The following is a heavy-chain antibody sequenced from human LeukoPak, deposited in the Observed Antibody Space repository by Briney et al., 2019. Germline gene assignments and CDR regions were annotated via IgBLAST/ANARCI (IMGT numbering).Heavy chain of an antibody. J-gene: IGHJ5*02. CDR1: GGTFSSYA. V-gene: IGHV1-18*01. D-gene: IGHD2-15*01. CDR3: ARDRGGEYCSGGSCYYNWFDP. Sequence: ASVKVSCKASGGTFSSYAISWVRQAPGQGLEWMGGISAYNGNTNYAQKLQGRVTMTTDTSTSTAYMELRSLRSDDTAVYYCARDRGGEYCSGGSCYYNWFDPWGQGTLVTVSS. CDR2: ISAYNGNT.